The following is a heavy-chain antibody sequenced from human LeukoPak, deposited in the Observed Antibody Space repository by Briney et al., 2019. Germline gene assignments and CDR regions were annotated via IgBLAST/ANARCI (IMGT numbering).Heavy chain of an antibody. CDR1: GFTVSSNY. D-gene: IGHD2-2*02. Sequence: PGGSLRLSCAASGFTVSSNYMSWVRQAPGKGLEWVSVIYSGGSTYYADSVKGRFTISRDNSKNTQYLQMNSLRAENTAVYYCAKGREVVCSSTSCYNGGFDYWGQGTLVTVSS. J-gene: IGHJ4*02. CDR2: IYSGGST. CDR3: AKGREVVCSSTSCYNGGFDY. V-gene: IGHV3-66*01.